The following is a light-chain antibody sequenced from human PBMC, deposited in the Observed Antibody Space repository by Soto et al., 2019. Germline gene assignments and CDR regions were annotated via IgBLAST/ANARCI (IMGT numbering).Light chain of an antibody. CDR1: QSHLHSNGNNY. V-gene: IGKV2-28*01. CDR2: LAS. Sequence: DIVMTQSPLSLPVTPGETASISCRSSQSHLHSNGNNYLDWYLQKPGQSPQLLLYLASNRASGVPDRFSGSGSGTDFTLKISRVEAEDVGVYYCMQALQTPITFGQGTRLEIK. J-gene: IGKJ5*01. CDR3: MQALQTPIT.